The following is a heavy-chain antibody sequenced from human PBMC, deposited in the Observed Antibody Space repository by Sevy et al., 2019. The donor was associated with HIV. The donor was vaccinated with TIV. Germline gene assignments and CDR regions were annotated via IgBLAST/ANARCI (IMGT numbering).Heavy chain of an antibody. CDR1: RSTFVSND. CDR3: AQGYYFTY. V-gene: IGHV1-8*01. D-gene: IGHD3-22*01. J-gene: IGHJ4*02. Sequence: ASVKVSCKASRSTFVSNDINWLRQAPGQGLEWVGWMRPNSVEVGYAQKFQGTVTMTRNISITTAYMELGRLRFDDTAVYYCAQGYYFTYWGQGTVVTVSS. CDR2: MRPNSVEV.